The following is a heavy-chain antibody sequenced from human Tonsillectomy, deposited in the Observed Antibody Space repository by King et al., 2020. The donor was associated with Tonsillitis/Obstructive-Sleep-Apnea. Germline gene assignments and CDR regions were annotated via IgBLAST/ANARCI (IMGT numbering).Heavy chain of an antibody. CDR1: GGSISSYY. CDR3: ARSFLRYDAFDI. Sequence: VQLQESGPGLVKPSETLSLTCTVSGGSISSYYWSWIRQPPGKGLEWIGYIYYSGSTNYNPSLKSRVTISVDTSKNQFSLKLSSVTAADTAVYYCARSFLRYDAFDIWGQGTMVTVSS. CDR2: IYYSGST. V-gene: IGHV4-59*08. J-gene: IGHJ3*02. D-gene: IGHD2/OR15-2a*01.